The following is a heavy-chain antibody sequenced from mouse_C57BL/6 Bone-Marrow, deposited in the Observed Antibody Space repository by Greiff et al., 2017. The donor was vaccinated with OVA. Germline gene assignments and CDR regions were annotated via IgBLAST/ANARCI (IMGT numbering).Heavy chain of an antibody. Sequence: EVQLQQSGPELVKPGASVKISCKASGYTFTDYYMNWVKQSHGKSLEWIGDINPNNGGTSYNQKFKGKATLTVDKSSSTAYMELRSLTSEDSAVYYCARPSANWEAWFAYGGQGTLVTVSA. CDR3: ARPSANWEAWFAY. D-gene: IGHD4-1*01. V-gene: IGHV1-26*01. J-gene: IGHJ3*01. CDR1: GYTFTDYY. CDR2: INPNNGGT.